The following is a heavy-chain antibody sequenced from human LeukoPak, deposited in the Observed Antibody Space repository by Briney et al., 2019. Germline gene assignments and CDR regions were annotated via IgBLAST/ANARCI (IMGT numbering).Heavy chain of an antibody. V-gene: IGHV4-39*01. J-gene: IGHJ5*02. CDR1: GGSISSSSYY. CDR2: IYYSGST. D-gene: IGHD3-9*01. Sequence: SETLSLTCTVSGGSISSSSYYWGWIRQPPGKGLEWIGSIYYSGSTYFNPSLKSRVTISVATSKNQFSLKLSSVTAADTAVYYCARRLYYDIFSTTNWFDPWGQGTLVTVSS. CDR3: ARRLYYDIFSTTNWFDP.